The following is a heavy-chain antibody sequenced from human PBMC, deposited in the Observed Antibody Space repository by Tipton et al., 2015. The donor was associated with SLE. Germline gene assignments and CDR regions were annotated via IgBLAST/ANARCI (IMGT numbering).Heavy chain of an antibody. V-gene: IGHV4-4*07. CDR2: IYASGST. J-gene: IGHJ4*02. CDR1: GGSLSSYY. Sequence: TLSLTCTVSGGSLSSYYWSWIRQPAGKGLEWIGRIYASGSTEYNPSLKSRVTISVDPSKNQFSLRLTSLTAADTAVYYCARVDYADYGGGFDYWGQGALVPVSS. D-gene: IGHD4-17*01. CDR3: ARVDYADYGGGFDY.